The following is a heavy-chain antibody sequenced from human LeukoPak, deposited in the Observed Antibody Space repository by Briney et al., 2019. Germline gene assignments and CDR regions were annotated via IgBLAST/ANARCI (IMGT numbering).Heavy chain of an antibody. D-gene: IGHD1-20*01. V-gene: IGHV4-59*01. CDR2: IDYSGIT. CDR3: ARWPGDVTGVFDI. J-gene: IGHJ3*02. CDR1: GGSIITYY. Sequence: SETLSLTCAVSGGSIITYYRSWVRQPPGKGLEWIAYIDYSGITKYNPSLESRVTMSLDTSRTQFSLKVTSVTAADTAMYYCARWPGDVTGVFDIWGQGAMVTVSS.